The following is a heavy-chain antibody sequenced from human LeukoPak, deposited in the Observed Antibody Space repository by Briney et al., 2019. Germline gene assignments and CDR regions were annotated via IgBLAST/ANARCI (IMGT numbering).Heavy chain of an antibody. CDR3: AKDLTGGDGDYEGIGF. CDR1: GGTFSTYA. Sequence: SVKVSCKASGGTFSTYAISWVRQAPGQGLEWMGRIIPILGIANYAQKFQGRVTITADKSTSTAYMELSSLRSEDTAVYYCAKDLTGGDGDYEGIGFWGQGTLVTVSS. J-gene: IGHJ4*02. D-gene: IGHD4-17*01. V-gene: IGHV1-69*04. CDR2: IIPILGIA.